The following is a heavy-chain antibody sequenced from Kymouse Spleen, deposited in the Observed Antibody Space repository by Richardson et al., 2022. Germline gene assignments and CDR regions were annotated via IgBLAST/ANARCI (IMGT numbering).Heavy chain of an antibody. CDR3: TTPPDYGDYPNWFDP. CDR2: ISWNSGSI. V-gene: IGHV3-9*01. J-gene: IGHJ5*02. Sequence: EVQLVESGGGLVQPGRSLRLSCAASGFTFDDYAMHWVRQAPGKGLEWVSGISWNSGSIGYADSVKGRFTISRDNAKNSLYLQMNSLRAEDTALYYCTTPPDYGDYPNWFDPWGQGTLVTVSS. CDR1: GFTFDDYA. D-gene: IGHD4-17*01.